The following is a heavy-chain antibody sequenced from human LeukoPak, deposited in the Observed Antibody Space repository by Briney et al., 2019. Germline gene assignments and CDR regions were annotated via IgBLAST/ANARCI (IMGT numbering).Heavy chain of an antibody. CDR1: GFTFSSYS. J-gene: IGHJ5*02. V-gene: IGHV3-48*01. Sequence: GGSLRLSCAASGFTFSSYSMNWVRQAPGKGLEWVSYISSSSTIYYADSVKGRFTISRDNAKNSLYLQMNSLRAEDTAVYYCARASDYGDYVGWFDPWGQGTLVTVSS. CDR3: ARASDYGDYVGWFDP. CDR2: ISSSSTI. D-gene: IGHD4-17*01.